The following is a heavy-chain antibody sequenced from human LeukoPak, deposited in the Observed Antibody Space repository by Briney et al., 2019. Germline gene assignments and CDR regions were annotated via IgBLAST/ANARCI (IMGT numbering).Heavy chain of an antibody. V-gene: IGHV3-23*01. Sequence: GRSLRLSCAASGFTFETNAMRRVSQAPGKGLEWAATIGHTATFYAKSVTGRFTISRDNSKHKVNLQMNRLRIEPPALSYHPKDCIHFNRFVDCFDSWGQGTPVTVSS. D-gene: IGHD2-21*01. CDR1: GFTFETNA. J-gene: IGHJ4*02. CDR2: IGHTAT. CDR3: PKDCIHFNRFVDCFDS.